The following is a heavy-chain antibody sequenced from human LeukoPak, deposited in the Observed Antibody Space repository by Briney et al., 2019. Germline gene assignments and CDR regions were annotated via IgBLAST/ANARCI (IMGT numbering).Heavy chain of an antibody. D-gene: IGHD5-24*01. V-gene: IGHV3-53*01. CDR1: GFTVSSNY. CDR2: IYSGGST. Sequence: GGSLRLSCVASGFTVSSNYMSWVRQAPGKGLEWVSVIYSGGSTYYADSVKGRFTISRDNSKNTLYLQMNSLRAEDTAVYYCARGDGYNGFDYWGQGTLVTVSS. J-gene: IGHJ4*02. CDR3: ARGDGYNGFDY.